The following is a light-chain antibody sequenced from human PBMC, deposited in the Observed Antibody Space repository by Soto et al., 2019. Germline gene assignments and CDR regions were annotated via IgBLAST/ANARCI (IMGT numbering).Light chain of an antibody. V-gene: IGKV3-20*01. CDR2: GAS. CDR1: QSVSNNY. J-gene: IGKJ1*01. Sequence: EIWLTQSPGTLSLSPGERATLSCRASQSVSNNYLAWYQQKPGQAPRLLIYGASNRATGIPDRLSGNGSGTEFTLTISRLEPEDFAVYYCQQYGSSGTFGHGTKVDIK. CDR3: QQYGSSGT.